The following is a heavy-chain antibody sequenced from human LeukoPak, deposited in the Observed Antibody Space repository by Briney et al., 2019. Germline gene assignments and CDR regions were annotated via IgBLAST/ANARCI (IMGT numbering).Heavy chain of an antibody. CDR1: GFTFSSYA. CDR3: ARGGGHNYSPFDS. CDR2: ISGSGGST. Sequence: PGGSLRLSCAASGFTFSSYAMSWVRQAPGKGLEWVSAISGSGGSTYYADSVKGRFTISRDNSKNTLYLQMNSLRAEDTAVYYCARGGGHNYSPFDSWGQGTLVTVSS. V-gene: IGHV3-23*01. J-gene: IGHJ4*02. D-gene: IGHD5-18*01.